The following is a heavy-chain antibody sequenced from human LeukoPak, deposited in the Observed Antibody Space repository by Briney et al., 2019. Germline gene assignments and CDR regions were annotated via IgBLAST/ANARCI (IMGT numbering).Heavy chain of an antibody. J-gene: IGHJ4*02. Sequence: GGSLRLSCAASGFTFSSYAMSWVRQAPGKGLEWVANIKKDGSETYYGDSVEGRFTISRDNSKNTLYLQMNSLRAEDTAVYYCAKERALVVPAAPLDYWGQGTLVTVSS. CDR2: IKKDGSET. V-gene: IGHV3-7*01. CDR1: GFTFSSYA. D-gene: IGHD2-2*01. CDR3: AKERALVVPAAPLDY.